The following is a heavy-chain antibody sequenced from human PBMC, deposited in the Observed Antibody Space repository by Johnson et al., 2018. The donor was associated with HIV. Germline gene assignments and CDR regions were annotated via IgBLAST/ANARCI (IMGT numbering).Heavy chain of an antibody. J-gene: IGHJ3*02. CDR1: AFTFSSND. D-gene: IGHD6-13*01. Sequence: QVQLVESGGGLVQPGGSLRLSCGASAFTFSSNDMKWVRQAPGKGLEWVAFIRYDGSNKYFADSVKGRFTISRDNSKNTLYLQMNSLRTEDTALYYCAKHRGSSPWDAFDIWGQGTMVTVSS. CDR2: IRYDGSNK. V-gene: IGHV3-30*02. CDR3: AKHRGSSPWDAFDI.